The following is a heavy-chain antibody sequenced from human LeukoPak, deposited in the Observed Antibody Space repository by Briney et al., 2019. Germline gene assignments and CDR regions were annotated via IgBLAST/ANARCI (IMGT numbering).Heavy chain of an antibody. CDR2: ISWNSGSI. J-gene: IGHJ4*02. CDR1: GFTFDDYA. Sequence: GGSLRLSCAASGFTFDDYAMHWVRQAPGKGLEWVSGISWNSGSIGYADSVKGRFTISRDNAKNSLYLQMNSLRVEDTALYYCAKDTRPAVAGTLDYWGQGTLVTVSS. CDR3: AKDTRPAVAGTLDY. D-gene: IGHD6-19*01. V-gene: IGHV3-9*01.